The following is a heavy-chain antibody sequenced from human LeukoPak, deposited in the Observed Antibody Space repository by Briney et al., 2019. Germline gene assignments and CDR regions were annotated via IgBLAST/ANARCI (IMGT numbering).Heavy chain of an antibody. D-gene: IGHD2-15*01. CDR1: GFTFSFYT. CDR3: AKDGSRAWDIGFQH. CDR2: ISTSSTYI. Sequence: PGGSLRLSCAASGFTFSFYTMTWVRQAPGKGLEWVSSISTSSTYIYYADSLKGRFTISRDNAKNSLSLQMNSLRAEDTAVYYCAKDGSRAWDIGFQHWGQGTLVTVSS. J-gene: IGHJ1*01. V-gene: IGHV3-21*04.